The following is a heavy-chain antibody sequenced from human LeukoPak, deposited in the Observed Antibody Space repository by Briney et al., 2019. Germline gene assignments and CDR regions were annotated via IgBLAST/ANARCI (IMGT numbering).Heavy chain of an antibody. J-gene: IGHJ6*03. CDR2: IYPGDSDT. V-gene: IGHV5-51*01. D-gene: IGHD5-24*01. CDR1: GYSFTNSW. CDR3: ARRVDGYNYVGYYYYMDV. Sequence: GESLKISCKVSGYSFTNSWIGWVRQMPGKGLEWMGIIYPGDSDTRYSPSLQGQVTISVDKSISTAYLQWSSLKASDSAMYYCARRVDGYNYVGYYYYMDVWGKGTTVTVSS.